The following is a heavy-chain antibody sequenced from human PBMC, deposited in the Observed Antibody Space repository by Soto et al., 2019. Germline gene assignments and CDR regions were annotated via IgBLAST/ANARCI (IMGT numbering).Heavy chain of an antibody. CDR1: GFTFDDNI. CDR2: ISWDGGTT. V-gene: IGHV3-43*01. J-gene: IGHJ4*02. Sequence: EVQLVESGGVVVQPGGSLRLSCAASGFTFDDNIMHWVRQAPGKGLEWVSLISWDGGTTYYADSVKGRFTISRDNSKNSLYLQMNSLRTEDTALYYCAKDGNSGSYYLFDYWGQGTLVTVSS. D-gene: IGHD1-26*01. CDR3: AKDGNSGSYYLFDY.